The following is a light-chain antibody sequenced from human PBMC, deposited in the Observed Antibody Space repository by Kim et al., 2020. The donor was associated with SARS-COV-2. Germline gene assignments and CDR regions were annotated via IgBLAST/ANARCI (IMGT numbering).Light chain of an antibody. CDR3: QQSYSTPRT. V-gene: IGKV1-39*01. Sequence: DIRMTHSPSSLSASVGDRVTITCRASQSNSVYLNWYQQKPGKAPNLLIYAASSSQSGVPSRFSGSGSGTDFTLTISSLQPEDFATYYCQQSYSTPRTFGQGTKVDIK. CDR2: AAS. CDR1: QSNSVY. J-gene: IGKJ1*01.